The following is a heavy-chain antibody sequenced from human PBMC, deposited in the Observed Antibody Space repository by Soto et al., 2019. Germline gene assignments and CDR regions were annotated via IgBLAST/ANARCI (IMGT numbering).Heavy chain of an antibody. CDR3: VRGYGDYVAFDF. D-gene: IGHD4-17*01. J-gene: IGHJ3*01. CDR2: MWYDGTSK. Sequence: GGSLRLSCAVSGFSVSNHGMHWVRQTPGKGLEWLALMWYDGTSKYYRDSLKGRFTISRDTSKNTLHLQMVSLTAEDTGIYYCVRGYGDYVAFDFWGQGTAVTVSS. CDR1: GFSVSNHG. V-gene: IGHV3-33*01.